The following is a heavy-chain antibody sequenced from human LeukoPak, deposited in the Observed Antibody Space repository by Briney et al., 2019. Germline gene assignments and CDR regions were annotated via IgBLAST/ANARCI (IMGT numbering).Heavy chain of an antibody. D-gene: IGHD6-13*01. J-gene: IGHJ3*02. CDR3: ARAQQLIGDAFDI. CDR1: GFTFSSYW. V-gene: IGHV3-7*01. Sequence: PGGSLRLSCAASGFTFSSYWMSWVRQAPGKGLEWVANIKQDGSEKYYVDSVKGRFTISRDNAKNSLYLQMNSLRAEDTAAYYCARAQQLIGDAFDIWGQGTMVTVSS. CDR2: IKQDGSEK.